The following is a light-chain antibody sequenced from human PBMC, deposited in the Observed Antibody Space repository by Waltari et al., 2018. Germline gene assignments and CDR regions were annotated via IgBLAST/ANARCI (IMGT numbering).Light chain of an antibody. Sequence: QSALTQPASVSGSPGQSITISCTGTSSDVGDYNYVSWYQQYPGKAPKLMIYEVSNRPSGVSNRFSVSKSGNTASLTISGLQAEDEADYYCSSYSSSSTLVFGTGTKVIVL. J-gene: IGLJ1*01. CDR3: SSYSSSSTLV. CDR1: SSDVGDYNY. CDR2: EVS. V-gene: IGLV2-14*01.